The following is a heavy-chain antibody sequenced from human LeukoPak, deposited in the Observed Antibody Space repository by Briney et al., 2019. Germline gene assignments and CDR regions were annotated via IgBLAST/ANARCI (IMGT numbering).Heavy chain of an antibody. Sequence: QTGVSLRLSCAASGFTFSSYEMNWVRQAPGKGLEWVSYICSSGSTIYYADSVKGRFTISRDNAKNSLYLQMNSLRAEDTAVYYCAGVVDTAMVDGELEGCWGQGTLVTVSS. CDR1: GFTFSSYE. CDR2: ICSSGSTI. J-gene: IGHJ4*02. CDR3: AGVVDTAMVDGELEGC. D-gene: IGHD5-18*01. V-gene: IGHV3-48*03.